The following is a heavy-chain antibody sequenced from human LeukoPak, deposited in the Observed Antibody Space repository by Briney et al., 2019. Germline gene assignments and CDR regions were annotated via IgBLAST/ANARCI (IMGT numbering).Heavy chain of an antibody. Sequence: PGGPLRLSCEASGFTFSDYGMNWVRQSPGKGLEWISYIDDTSGAIYYADSVKGRFAISRDNAKNSLYLHMNSLRAEDTAVYYCARSSISSSYTYCGQGTLVTVSS. CDR1: GFTFSDYG. CDR3: ARSSISSSYTY. CDR2: IDDTSGAI. V-gene: IGHV3-48*04. J-gene: IGHJ4*02. D-gene: IGHD2-2*02.